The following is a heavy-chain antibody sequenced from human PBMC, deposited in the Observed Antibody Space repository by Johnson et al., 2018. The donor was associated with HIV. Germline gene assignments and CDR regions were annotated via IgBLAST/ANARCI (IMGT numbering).Heavy chain of an antibody. D-gene: IGHD2-21*02. J-gene: IGHJ3*02. CDR1: GFTFSSYA. V-gene: IGHV3-23*04. CDR3: VRGDGVTSAFDI. CDR2: ISGSGGST. Sequence: VQLVESGGGLVQPGRSLRLSCAASGFTFSSYAMSWVRQAPGKGLEWVSAISGSGGSTYYADSVKGRFTISRDNSKNSLYLQMNSLRAEDTAVYYCVRGDGVTSAFDIWGQGTMVTVSS.